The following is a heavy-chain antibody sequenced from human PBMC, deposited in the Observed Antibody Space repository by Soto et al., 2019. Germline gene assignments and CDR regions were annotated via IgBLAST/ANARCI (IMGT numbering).Heavy chain of an antibody. CDR3: ARAVTMVRGVVAWYFDL. J-gene: IGHJ2*01. Sequence: QLQLQESGPGLVKPSETLSLTCTVSGGSISSSSYYWGWIRQPPGKGLEWIGSIYYSGSTYYNPSLQSRVPISVDAPNNQFSLKLSSVTAADTAVYYCARAVTMVRGVVAWYFDLWGRGTLVTVSS. D-gene: IGHD3-10*01. V-gene: IGHV4-39*01. CDR2: IYYSGST. CDR1: GGSISSSSYY.